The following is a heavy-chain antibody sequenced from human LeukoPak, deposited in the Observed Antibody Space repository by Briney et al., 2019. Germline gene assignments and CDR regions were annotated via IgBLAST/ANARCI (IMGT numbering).Heavy chain of an antibody. V-gene: IGHV1-69*04. CDR1: GGTFSSYA. CDR3: ARDAVVVPAAADY. Sequence: SVKLSCKASGGTFSSYAISWVRQAPGQGLEWMGRFIPILGIANYAQKFQGRVTITADKSTSTAYMELSSLRSEDTAVYYCARDAVVVPAAADYWGQGTLVTVSS. J-gene: IGHJ4*02. CDR2: FIPILGIA. D-gene: IGHD2-2*01.